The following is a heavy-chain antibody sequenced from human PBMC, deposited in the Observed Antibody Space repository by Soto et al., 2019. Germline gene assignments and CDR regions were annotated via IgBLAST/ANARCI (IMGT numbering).Heavy chain of an antibody. CDR2: IRKKDNSYIT. D-gene: IGHD3-22*01. V-gene: IGHV3-72*01. CDR3: ARVSMDTSGYYRDN. Sequence: HPGGSLRLSCAASGFIFSDHYMDWVRQAPGKGLEWVGRIRKKDNSYITEYAASVKGRFTISRDDSKKSLYLQMNSLKTEDTAVYYCARVSMDTSGYYRDNWGQGTLVTVSS. J-gene: IGHJ4*02. CDR1: GFIFSDHY.